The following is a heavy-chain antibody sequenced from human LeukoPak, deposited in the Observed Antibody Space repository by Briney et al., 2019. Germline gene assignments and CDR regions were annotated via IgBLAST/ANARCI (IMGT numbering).Heavy chain of an antibody. Sequence: GGSLRLSCAASGFTFSSYSMNWVRQAPGKGLEWVSSISSSSSYIYYADSVKGRFTISRDNAKNSLYLQMNSLRAEDTAVYYCASGRENYDFRSGHQPNWFDPWGQGTLVTVSS. V-gene: IGHV3-21*01. J-gene: IGHJ5*02. CDR3: ASGRENYDFRSGHQPNWFDP. CDR2: ISSSSSYI. CDR1: GFTFSSYS. D-gene: IGHD3-3*01.